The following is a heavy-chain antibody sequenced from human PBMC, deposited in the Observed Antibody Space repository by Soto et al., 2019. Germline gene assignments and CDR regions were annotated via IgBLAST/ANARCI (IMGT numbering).Heavy chain of an antibody. V-gene: IGHV4-4*02. Sequence: QVQLQESGPGLVKPSGTLSLTCAVSGGSISSNNWWSCVRQPPGKGLEWIGEIYHSGSTNYNPSLKSRVTISVDKSKHRFSLKLSSVTAADTAVYYCARTSGYYHDAFDIWGQGTMVTVSS. CDR3: ARTSGYYHDAFDI. D-gene: IGHD3-22*01. J-gene: IGHJ3*02. CDR2: IYHSGST. CDR1: GGSISSNNW.